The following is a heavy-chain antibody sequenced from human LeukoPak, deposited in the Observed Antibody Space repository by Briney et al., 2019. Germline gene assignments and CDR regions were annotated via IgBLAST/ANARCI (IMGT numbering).Heavy chain of an antibody. V-gene: IGHV4-4*09. CDR1: GGSISSYY. CDR3: ARTEGPQWSPYY. CDR2: IYTSGST. D-gene: IGHD2-15*01. J-gene: IGHJ4*02. Sequence: PSETLSLTCTVSGGSISSYYWSWIRQPPGKGLEWIGHIYTSGSTNYNPSLKSRVTISVDTSKNQFSLKLSSVTAADTAVYYCARTEGPQWSPYYWGQGTLVTVSS.